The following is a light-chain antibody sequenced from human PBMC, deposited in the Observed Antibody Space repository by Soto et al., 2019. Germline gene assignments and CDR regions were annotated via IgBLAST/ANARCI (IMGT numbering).Light chain of an antibody. Sequence: VSGSGVPLQGIRISYTGTTSDVGGYNYVSWYQQHPGKAPKFMIYDVSNRPSGVSNRFSGSKSGNTASLTISGLQAEDEADYYCSSYTTSNTRQIVFGTGTKVTVL. V-gene: IGLV2-14*01. CDR1: TSDVGGYNY. CDR2: DVS. J-gene: IGLJ1*01. CDR3: SSYTTSNTRQIV.